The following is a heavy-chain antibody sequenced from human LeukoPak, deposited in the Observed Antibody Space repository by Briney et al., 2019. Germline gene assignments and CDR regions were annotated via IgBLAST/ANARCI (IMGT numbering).Heavy chain of an antibody. V-gene: IGHV3-30*04. CDR1: GFTFSRYG. Sequence: GGSLRLSCAASGFTFSRYGMHWVRQAPGKGLEWVTAISYDGSNKYYADSVKGRFTISRDNAKNSLYLQMNGLRVEDTAVYYCAGLGGTVTWDYWGQGTLVTVSS. CDR2: ISYDGSNK. J-gene: IGHJ4*02. D-gene: IGHD4-17*01. CDR3: AGLGGTVTWDY.